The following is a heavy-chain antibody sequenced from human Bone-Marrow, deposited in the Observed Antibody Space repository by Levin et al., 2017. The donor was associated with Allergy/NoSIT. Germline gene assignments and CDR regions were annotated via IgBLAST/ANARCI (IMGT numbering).Heavy chain of an antibody. CDR1: GDSVTRTSSY. CDR2: IHYSGST. J-gene: IGHJ6*02. V-gene: IGHV4-39*01. D-gene: IGHD1-7*01. CDR3: ARLNYTDPLNFRGMDV. Sequence: SETLSLTCSVSGDSVTRTSSYWGWIRQPPGKGLEWIGSIHYSGSTYYNPSLKSRVTVSVDTSKNQFSLRLTSVTAADTAVYYCARLNYTDPLNFRGMDVWGQGTTVTVSS.